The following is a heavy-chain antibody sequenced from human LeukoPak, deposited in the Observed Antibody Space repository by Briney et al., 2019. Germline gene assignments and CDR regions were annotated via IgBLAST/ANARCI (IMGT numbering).Heavy chain of an antibody. D-gene: IGHD4-23*01. Sequence: GGSLRLSCAASGFRFSHYAIHWVRQAPGKGLEWVSLISYNGGNKYYADSVKGRFTISRDNSKNTLYLQMNSLRAEDTAVYYCAKDFLGGYFDYWGQGTLVTVSS. CDR3: AKDFLGGYFDY. J-gene: IGHJ4*02. CDR1: GFRFSHYA. V-gene: IGHV3-30*04. CDR2: ISYNGGNK.